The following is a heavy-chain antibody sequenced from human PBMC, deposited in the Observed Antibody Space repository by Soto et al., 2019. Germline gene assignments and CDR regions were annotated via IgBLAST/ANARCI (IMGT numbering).Heavy chain of an antibody. J-gene: IGHJ3*02. V-gene: IGHV3-23*01. CDR2: ISGSGGST. CDR1: GFTFSSYA. D-gene: IGHD3-10*01. Sequence: GGSLRLSCAPSGFTFSSYAMSWVRQAPEKGLEWVSAISGSGGSTYCADSVKGRSTISRDNSKNTPYLQMSSLRAEDTAVYYCAKFIASSGILWLGEPDALDISAEAIMVTVS. CDR3: AKFIASSGILWLGEPDALDI.